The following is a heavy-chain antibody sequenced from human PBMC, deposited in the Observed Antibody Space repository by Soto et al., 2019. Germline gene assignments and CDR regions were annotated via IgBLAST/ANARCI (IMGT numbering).Heavy chain of an antibody. CDR1: GYSFTSYW. J-gene: IGHJ4*02. V-gene: IGHV5-51*01. D-gene: IGHD3-22*01. Sequence: GESLKISCKGSGYSFTSYWIGWVRQMPGKGLEWMGIIYPGDSDTRYSPSFQGQVTISADKSISTAYLQWSSLKASDTAMYYCARWYYYDSSGYPTHIDYWGQGTLVTVSS. CDR3: ARWYYYDSSGYPTHIDY. CDR2: IYPGDSDT.